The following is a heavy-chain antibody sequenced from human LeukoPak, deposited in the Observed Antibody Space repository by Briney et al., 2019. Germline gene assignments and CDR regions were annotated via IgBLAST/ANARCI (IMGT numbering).Heavy chain of an antibody. V-gene: IGHV1-2*02. CDR3: ARGSPVVPAAIGKSYVGPDAFDI. Sequence: ASVKVSCKASGYTFTGYYMHWVRQAPGQGLEWMGWINPNSGGTNYAQKFQGRVAMTRDTSISTACMELSRLRSDDTAVYYCARGSPVVPAAIGKSYVGPDAFDIWGQGTMVTVSS. CDR1: GYTFTGYY. CDR2: INPNSGGT. J-gene: IGHJ3*02. D-gene: IGHD2-2*01.